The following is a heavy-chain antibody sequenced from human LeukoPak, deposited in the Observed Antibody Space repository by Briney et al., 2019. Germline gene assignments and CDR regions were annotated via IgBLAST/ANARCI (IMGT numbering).Heavy chain of an antibody. CDR1: GFSLGTRDVG. J-gene: IGHJ4*02. V-gene: IGHV2-5*01. CDR3: ARSVNSGYLPFDY. D-gene: IGHD5-12*01. CDR2: IYWNDDK. Sequence: ESGPTLINPTPTLTLTCTFSGFSLGTRDVGVGWIRQPPGKALEWLTLIYWNDDKRYSPSLKRRLTINKDTHKHQVVLKMTNMDPVDTATYYCARSVNSGYLPFDYWGQGTLVTVPS.